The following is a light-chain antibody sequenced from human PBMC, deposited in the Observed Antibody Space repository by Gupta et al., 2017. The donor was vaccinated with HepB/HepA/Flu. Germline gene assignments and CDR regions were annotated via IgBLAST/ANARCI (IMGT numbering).Light chain of an antibody. V-gene: IGKV1-39*01. CDR2: DAS. J-gene: IGKJ5*01. CDR1: QSITTF. Sequence: DIQMTQSPSSLSASLGDRVTITCQASQSITTFLVWYQQKPGKAPKRLIYDASSLQSGGPSRFSGSGSGTDFTLTISSMQPEDFATYYCQQTYSTPITFGQGTRLESK. CDR3: QQTYSTPIT.